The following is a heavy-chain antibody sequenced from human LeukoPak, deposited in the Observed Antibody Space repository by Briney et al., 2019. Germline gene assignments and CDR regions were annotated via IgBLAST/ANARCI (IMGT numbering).Heavy chain of an antibody. Sequence: SETLSLTCAVSGGSISSSNWWGWVRQPPGKGLGWIGEIYHSGSTNYNPSLKSRVTISVDKSKNQFSLKLSSVTAADTAVYYCARDLSYGDYVGTDYWGQGTLVTVSS. CDR3: ARDLSYGDYVGTDY. CDR1: GGSISSSNW. CDR2: IYHSGST. J-gene: IGHJ4*02. V-gene: IGHV4-4*02. D-gene: IGHD4-17*01.